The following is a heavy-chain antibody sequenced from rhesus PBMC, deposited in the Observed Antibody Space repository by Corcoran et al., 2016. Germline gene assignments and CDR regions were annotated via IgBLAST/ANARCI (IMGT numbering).Heavy chain of an antibody. Sequence: QVQLQESGPGLVKPSQTLSLTCAISGDSVSSNSATWNWSRQSPSRGLEWLGRTYYRSKWVNQYAQSLQNRISINSATVKNQLSLQLNSVNPEDMAVYYCARLTYYNIWTGYYTFDYWRQGVLVTVSS. J-gene: IGHJ4*01. CDR1: GDSVSSNSAT. CDR3: ARLTYYNIWTGYYTFDY. V-gene: IGHV6-1*01. CDR2: TYYRSKWVN. D-gene: IGHD3-3*01.